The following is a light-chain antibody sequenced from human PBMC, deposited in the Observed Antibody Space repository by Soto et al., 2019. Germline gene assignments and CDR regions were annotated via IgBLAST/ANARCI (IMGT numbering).Light chain of an antibody. V-gene: IGKV3D-11*02. CDR3: QQRRSWQVT. CDR2: DAS. J-gene: IGKJ5*01. CDR1: QSVYSY. Sequence: EIVLTQSPATLSLSPGERANLSCRASQSVYSYLAWYQQRPGQAPRLLIYDASTRATATPERFSGSGSGTNFTLTISSLEPEDFAVYYCQQRRSWQVTFGQGTRLEIK.